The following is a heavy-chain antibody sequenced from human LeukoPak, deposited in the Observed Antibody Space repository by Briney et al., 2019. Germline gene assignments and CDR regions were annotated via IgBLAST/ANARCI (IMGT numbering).Heavy chain of an antibody. Sequence: GRSLRLSCAASGFTFSSYGMHWVRQAPGKGLEWVAVISYDGSNKYYADSVKGRFTISRDNSKNTLYLQMNSLRAEDTAVYYCASSGELQVFPDAFDIWGQGTMVTVSS. J-gene: IGHJ3*02. CDR3: ASSGELQVFPDAFDI. CDR2: ISYDGSNK. CDR1: GFTFSSYG. V-gene: IGHV3-30*03. D-gene: IGHD1-7*01.